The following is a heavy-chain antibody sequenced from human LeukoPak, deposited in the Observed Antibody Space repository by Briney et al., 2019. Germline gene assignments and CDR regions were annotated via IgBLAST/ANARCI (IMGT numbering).Heavy chain of an antibody. CDR2: VCHSGSS. J-gene: IGHJ4*02. CDR3: HFKYCSSSTCFYYFDY. Sequence: KPSETLSLTCSVSGYSISSHYCWGWIRQPPGKGLEWIGSVCHSGSSFYNPSLKSRLAISIDTSKNEFSLKLSSLTAADTAVYYCHFKYCSSSTCFYYFDYWGQGTLVTVSS. V-gene: IGHV4-38-2*02. CDR1: GYSISSHYC. D-gene: IGHD2-2*01.